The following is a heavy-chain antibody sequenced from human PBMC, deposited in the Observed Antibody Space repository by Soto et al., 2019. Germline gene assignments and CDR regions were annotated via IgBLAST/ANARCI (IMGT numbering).Heavy chain of an antibody. CDR3: AKARCSTNNCYVPDY. D-gene: IGHD2-2*01. J-gene: IGHJ4*02. V-gene: IGHV3-9*01. Sequence: PGGSLRLSCAASGFTFDDYAMHWVRQAPGKGLEWVSGISWNSGSIGYADSVKGRFSISRDNPKRTLYLQMNSLRGEDTAMYYCAKARCSTNNCYVPDYWGQGTLVTVSS. CDR1: GFTFDDYA. CDR2: ISWNSGSI.